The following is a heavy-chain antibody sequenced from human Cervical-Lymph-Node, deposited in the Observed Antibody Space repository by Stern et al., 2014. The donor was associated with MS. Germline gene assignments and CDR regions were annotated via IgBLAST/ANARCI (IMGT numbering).Heavy chain of an antibody. CDR3: ARGSREYGDYSDY. D-gene: IGHD4-17*01. CDR1: GYTFTRYD. V-gene: IGHV1-8*01. CDR2: FNPNSGNT. Sequence: VQLVESGAEVKKPGASVKVSCKASGYTFTRYDINWVRQATGQGLEWMGWFNPNSGNTGYAQKFQGSVTMTRNTSISAAYMELSSLRSEDTAVYYCARGSREYGDYSDYWGQGTLVTVSS. J-gene: IGHJ4*02.